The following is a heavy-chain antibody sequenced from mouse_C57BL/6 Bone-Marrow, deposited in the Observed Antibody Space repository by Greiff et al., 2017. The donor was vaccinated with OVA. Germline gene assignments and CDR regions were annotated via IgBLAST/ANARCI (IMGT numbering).Heavy chain of an antibody. J-gene: IGHJ1*03. D-gene: IGHD1-1*01. Sequence: VQVVESGAELVKPGASVKMSCKASGYTFTSYWITWVKQRPGQGLEWIGDIYPGSGSTNYNEKFKSKATLTVDTSSSTAYMQLSSLTSEDSAVYYCARRYYGSSYWYFDVWGTGTTVTVSS. CDR3: ARRYYGSSYWYFDV. V-gene: IGHV1-55*01. CDR1: GYTFTSYW. CDR2: IYPGSGST.